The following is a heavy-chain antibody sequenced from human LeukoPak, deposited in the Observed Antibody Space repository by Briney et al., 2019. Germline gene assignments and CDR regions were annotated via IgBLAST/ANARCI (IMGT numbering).Heavy chain of an antibody. CDR3: AKDSSRWAFDY. CDR2: TSYDGSNE. Sequence: PGGSLRLSCTGSGVTLSSYGMHWVRQAPGKGLEWVAVTSYDGSNEYYADSVRGRFTISRDTSKNTVCLQMNSLTTEDTAVYYCAKDSSRWAFDYWGQGTLVTVSS. D-gene: IGHD6-13*01. J-gene: IGHJ4*02. CDR1: GVTLSSYG. V-gene: IGHV3-30*18.